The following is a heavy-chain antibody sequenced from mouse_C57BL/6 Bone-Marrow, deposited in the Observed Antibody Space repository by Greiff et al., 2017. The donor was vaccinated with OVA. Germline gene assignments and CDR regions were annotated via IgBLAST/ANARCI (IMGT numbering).Heavy chain of an antibody. V-gene: IGHV5-17*01. CDR3: ARTAQATWFAY. CDR2: ISSGSSTI. Sequence: EVQGVEPGGGLVKPGGSLKLSCAASGFTFSDYGMHWVRQAPEKGLEWVAYISSGSSTIYYADTVKGRFTISRDNAKNTLFLQMTSLRSEDTAMYYCARTAQATWFAYWGQGTLVTVSA. CDR1: GFTFSDYG. J-gene: IGHJ3*01. D-gene: IGHD3-2*02.